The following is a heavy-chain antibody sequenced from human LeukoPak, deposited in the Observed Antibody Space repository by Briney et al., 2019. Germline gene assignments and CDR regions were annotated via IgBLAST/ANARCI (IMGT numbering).Heavy chain of an antibody. V-gene: IGHV4-59*01. CDR1: GGSISSNY. D-gene: IGHD3-9*01. CDR2: ISHSGST. J-gene: IGHJ3*02. CDR3: AREGTYDILTGYSTSFDSFDI. Sequence: SETLSLTCNVSGGSISSNYWSWIRQFPGKGLEWIGYISHSGSTNYSPSLESRVTISVDPSKNQFSLKVISVTAADAAVYYCAREGTYDILTGYSTSFDSFDIWGQGKMVTVSS.